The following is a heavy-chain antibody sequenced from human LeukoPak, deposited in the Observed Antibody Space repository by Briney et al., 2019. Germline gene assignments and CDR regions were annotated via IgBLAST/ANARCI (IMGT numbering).Heavy chain of an antibody. CDR2: IYSGGGT. Sequence: GGSLRLSCADSGFTVSSNYMSWVRQAPGKGLEWVSVIYSGGGTYYADSVKGRFTISRDYSKNTLYLQMSSLRAEDTAVYYCARVGSELQFDYWGQGTLVTVSS. V-gene: IGHV3-66*01. D-gene: IGHD3-10*01. CDR1: GFTVSSNY. CDR3: ARVGSELQFDY. J-gene: IGHJ4*02.